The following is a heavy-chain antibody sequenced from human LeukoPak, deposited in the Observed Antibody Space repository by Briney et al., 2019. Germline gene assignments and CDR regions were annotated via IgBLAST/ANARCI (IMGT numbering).Heavy chain of an antibody. CDR3: ARDPSAWSGYYDY. J-gene: IGHJ4*02. Sequence: GGSLRLSCAASGFTFSSYWMHWVRQAPEKGLVWVSRIKSDGSTTNYADSVKGRFTTSRDNAKNTLYLQMNGLRAEDTAVYYCARDPSAWSGYYDYWGQGTPVTVSS. CDR1: GFTFSSYW. D-gene: IGHD3-3*01. V-gene: IGHV3-74*01. CDR2: IKSDGSTT.